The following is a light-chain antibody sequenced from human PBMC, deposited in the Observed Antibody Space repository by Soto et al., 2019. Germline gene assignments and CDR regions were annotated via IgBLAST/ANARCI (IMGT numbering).Light chain of an antibody. CDR1: NSDVGDYKY. V-gene: IGLV2-8*01. CDR3: SSYAGSDNWV. J-gene: IGLJ3*02. Sequence: QSALTQPPSASGSPGQSVTISCTGINSDVGDYKYVSWYQQHPGRAPKLLIYAVWKRPSGVPGRFSGSKSGNTASLTVSGLQAEDEADYYCSSYAGSDNWVFGGGTKLTVL. CDR2: AVW.